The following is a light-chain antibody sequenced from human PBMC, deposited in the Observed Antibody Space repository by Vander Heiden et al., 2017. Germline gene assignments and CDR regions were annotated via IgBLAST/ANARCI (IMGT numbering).Light chain of an antibody. CDR3: QQTYSTLWT. Sequence: IQMTQSPSSLSASVGDRVTITCRASQSISNYLNWYQQTPGKAPKLLIYAASNLQSGVPSRCSGSGSGTDFTLTISRLQPEDFATYYCQQTYSTLWTFGQGTKVEI. CDR2: AAS. J-gene: IGKJ1*01. CDR1: QSISNY. V-gene: IGKV1-39*01.